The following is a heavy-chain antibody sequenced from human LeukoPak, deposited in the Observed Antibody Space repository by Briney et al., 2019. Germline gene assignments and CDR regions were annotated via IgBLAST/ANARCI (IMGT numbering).Heavy chain of an antibody. V-gene: IGHV1-2*02. J-gene: IGHJ4*02. Sequence: ASVKVSCKASGYTITAYYLHWVRQAPGQGLEWMGWINPNSGGTNYAQKLQGRVTMTTDTSTSTAYMELRSLRSDDTAVYYCARVFTFDHYYGSGRPNFDYWGQGTLVTVSS. CDR1: GYTITAYY. CDR2: INPNSGGT. D-gene: IGHD3-10*01. CDR3: ARVFTFDHYYGSGRPNFDY.